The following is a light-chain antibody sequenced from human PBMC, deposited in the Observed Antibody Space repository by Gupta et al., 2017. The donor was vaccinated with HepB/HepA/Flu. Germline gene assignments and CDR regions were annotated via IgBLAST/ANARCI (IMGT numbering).Light chain of an antibody. CDR2: GAS. J-gene: IGKJ1*01. CDR1: QNIFYSSISENF. Sequence: DIVMTQSPDSLTVSLGGRATINCKSSQNIFYSSISENFLAWYQLKPGQPPKLLIIGASTRESGVPDRFSGSGSGTDFTLTINSLQAEDVALYYCQQYSRSPWTFGQGTKVEIK. V-gene: IGKV4-1*01. CDR3: QQYSRSPWT.